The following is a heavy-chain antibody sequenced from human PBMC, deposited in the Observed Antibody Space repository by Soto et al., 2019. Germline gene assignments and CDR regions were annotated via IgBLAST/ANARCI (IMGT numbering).Heavy chain of an antibody. J-gene: IGHJ6*02. CDR1: GYTFTGYY. D-gene: IGHD2-21*01. V-gene: IGHV1-2*02. CDR2: INPETGST. CDR3: GRGRYLVISDGMEV. Sequence: ASVKVSCKASGYTFTGYYVHWVREAPGQGLEWMGWINPETGSTSYAQKFQGRVTLSRDTSINTAYLEVSRLRFDDAAVYFCGRGRYLVISDGMEVWGQGTTVAVSS.